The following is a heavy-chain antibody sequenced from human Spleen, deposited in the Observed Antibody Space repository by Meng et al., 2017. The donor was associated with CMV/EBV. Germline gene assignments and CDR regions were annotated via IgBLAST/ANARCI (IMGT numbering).Heavy chain of an antibody. CDR2: VYSGGSST. CDR3: AKVRTTVTTDYFDY. CDR1: GFTFSSYS. V-gene: IGHV3-23*03. D-gene: IGHD4-11*01. Sequence: SGFTFSSYSMTWVRQAPGRGLEWVSVVYSGGSSTYYADSVKGRFTISRDNSKNTLYLQMNSLRAEDTAVYYCAKVRTTVTTDYFDYWGQGTVVTVSS. J-gene: IGHJ4*02.